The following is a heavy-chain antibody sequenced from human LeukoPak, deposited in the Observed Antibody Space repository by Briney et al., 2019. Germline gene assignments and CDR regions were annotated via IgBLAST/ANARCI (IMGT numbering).Heavy chain of an antibody. CDR2: ITSNGDST. CDR3: VKDQGEYSSSWYYFDN. D-gene: IGHD6-13*01. V-gene: IGHV3-64D*06. CDR1: GFIFSSYH. J-gene: IGHJ4*02. Sequence: GGSPRLSCSTSGFIFSSYHMHWVRQPPGKGLEYVTGITSNGDSTNYADSVKGRFTISRDNSKNTLSLHMSSLRAEDTAVYYCVKDQGEYSSSWYYFDNWGQGTLVTVSS.